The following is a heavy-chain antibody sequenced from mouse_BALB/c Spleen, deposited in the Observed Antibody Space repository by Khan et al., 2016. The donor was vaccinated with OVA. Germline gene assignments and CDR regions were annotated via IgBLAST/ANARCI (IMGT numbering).Heavy chain of an antibody. Sequence: QVQLKQSGPGLVAPSQSLSITCTVSGFSLTGYGVNWVRQPPGKGLEWLGMIWGDGSTDYNSALKSRLSISKDNSKSHVFLKMISLQTDDTARYYCAREIYYDYAYYYAMDYWGQGTSVTVSS. V-gene: IGHV2-6-7*01. J-gene: IGHJ4*01. CDR1: GFSLTGYG. CDR3: AREIYYDYAYYYAMDY. D-gene: IGHD2-4*01. CDR2: IWGDGST.